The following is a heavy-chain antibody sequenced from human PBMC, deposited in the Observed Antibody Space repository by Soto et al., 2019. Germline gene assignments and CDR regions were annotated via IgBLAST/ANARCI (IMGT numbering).Heavy chain of an antibody. D-gene: IGHD3-9*01. CDR2: IYWDDNK. CDR3: AHREVLTDLDC. CDR1: GFSLSTSGVG. Sequence: QITLKESGPTLVKPTQTLTLTCTFSGFSLSTSGVGVGWIRQPPGKALEWLALIYWDDNKRYSPSLKTRLTITKDTSKNQVVLTMTNMDPVDTATYYCAHREVLTDLDCWGQETLVTVSS. J-gene: IGHJ4*02. V-gene: IGHV2-5*02.